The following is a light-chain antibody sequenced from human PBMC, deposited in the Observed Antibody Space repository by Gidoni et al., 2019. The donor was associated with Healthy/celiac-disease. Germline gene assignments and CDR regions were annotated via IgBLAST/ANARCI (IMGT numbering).Light chain of an antibody. CDR1: SGSVSTSYY. Sequence: QTVMTQEPSFSVSPVGKVTLTCGLSSGSVSTSYYPSWYHQTPRQAPRTLIYSPNPRSSGVPDRFSGSILGNKAALTITGAQSDYESDYYCVLYMCPFGGGTKLTVL. CDR3: VLYMCP. CDR2: SPN. V-gene: IGLV8-61*01. J-gene: IGLJ2*01.